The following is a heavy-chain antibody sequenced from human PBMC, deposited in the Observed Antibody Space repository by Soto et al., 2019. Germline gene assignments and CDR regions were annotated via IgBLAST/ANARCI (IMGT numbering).Heavy chain of an antibody. J-gene: IGHJ6*03. CDR3: ARLDWRAYYMDV. CDR2: IYYSGTT. CDR1: GVSISSSY. D-gene: IGHD3-3*01. Sequence: PSETLSLTCTVSGVSISSSYWTWIPQPPGKGLEWIRYIYYSGTTNYNPSLKRRVTMSLDTSKKQFSLGLSSVTAADTAVYYCARLDWRAYYMDVWDKGTTVTVPS. V-gene: IGHV4-59*08.